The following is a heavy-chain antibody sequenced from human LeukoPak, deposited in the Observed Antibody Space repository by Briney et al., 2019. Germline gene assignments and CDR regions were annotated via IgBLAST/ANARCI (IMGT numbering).Heavy chain of an antibody. Sequence: SETLSLTCTVSGGSISSYYWSWIRQPPGKGLEWIGYIYYSGSTNYNPSLKSRVTISVDTSKNQFSLKLSSVTAADTAVYYCARISYGSGPFDPWGQGTLVTVSS. D-gene: IGHD3-10*01. CDR3: ARISYGSGPFDP. J-gene: IGHJ5*02. CDR1: GGSISSYY. V-gene: IGHV4-59*01. CDR2: IYYSGST.